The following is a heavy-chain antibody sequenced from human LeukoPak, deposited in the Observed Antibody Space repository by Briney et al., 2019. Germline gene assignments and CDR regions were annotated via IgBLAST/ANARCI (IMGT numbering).Heavy chain of an antibody. CDR2: ISSSGSA. D-gene: IGHD1-1*01. CDR1: GGSISSYY. CDR3: ATEPTRTPYYYMDV. V-gene: IGHV4-4*07. J-gene: IGHJ6*03. Sequence: SETLSLTCTVSGGSISSYYWNWIRQPAGKGLEWIGRISSSGSANYNPSLKSRVTLSVDTSRNRLSLILNSVTAADTAVFYCATEPTRTPYYYMDVWGKGTTVIVSS.